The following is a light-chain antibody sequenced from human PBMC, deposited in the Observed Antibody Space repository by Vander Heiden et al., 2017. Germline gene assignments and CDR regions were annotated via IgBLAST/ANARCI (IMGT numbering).Light chain of an antibody. Sequence: DNMMTKTPDSLAVSLGEMATINCKSSQSVLYSSNNKNYLAWYQQNPVQPPALLIYCASTRESGVPDRFSGSGSGTDFTLTISSLQAEDVAVYYCQQCYSTPYTFGQGTKLEIK. CDR3: QQCYSTPYT. CDR2: CAS. CDR1: QSVLYSSNNKNY. J-gene: IGKJ2*01. V-gene: IGKV4-1*01.